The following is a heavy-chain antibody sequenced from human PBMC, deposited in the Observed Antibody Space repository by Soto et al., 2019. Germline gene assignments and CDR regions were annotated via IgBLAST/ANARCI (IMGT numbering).Heavy chain of an antibody. V-gene: IGHV3-23*01. D-gene: IGHD2-8*01. CDR1: GFTFSSFA. J-gene: IGHJ6*02. CDR3: AKTRGAMIYAISVYGMDV. CDR2: GSGSADST. Sequence: EVQLLESGGGLLQPGGSLRLSCAASGFTFSSFALNWVRQAPGKGLEGVSIGSGSADSTFHADSVKGRFTIARDNSKNMLDLQINSLRAEATAVYYCAKTRGAMIYAISVYGMDVWGQGTKVTVSS.